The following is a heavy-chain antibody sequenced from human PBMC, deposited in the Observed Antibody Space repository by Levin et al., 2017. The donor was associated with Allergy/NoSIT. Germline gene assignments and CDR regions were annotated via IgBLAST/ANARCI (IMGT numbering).Heavy chain of an antibody. CDR1: GFTFSSYA. CDR2: ISYDGSNK. Sequence: LSLTCAASGFTFSSYAMHWVRQAPGKGLEWVAVISYDGSNKYYADSVKGRFTISRDNSKNTLYLQMNSLRAEDTAVYYCARDLPAPAGHYYYYGMDVWGQGTTVTVSS. V-gene: IGHV3-30-3*01. CDR3: ARDLPAPAGHYYYYGMDV. D-gene: IGHD2-2*01. J-gene: IGHJ6*02.